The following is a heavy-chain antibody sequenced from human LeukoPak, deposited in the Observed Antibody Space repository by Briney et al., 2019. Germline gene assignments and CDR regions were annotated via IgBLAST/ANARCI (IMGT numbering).Heavy chain of an antibody. CDR1: GFTFSSYW. CDR2: IKQDGSEK. Sequence: PGGSLRLSCAASGFTFSSYWMSWVRQAPGKGLEWVANIKQDGSEKYYVDSVKGRFTISRDNAKNSLYLQMNSLRAEDTAVYYCASRPTSYNYYDSSGYYFDYWGQGTLVTASS. D-gene: IGHD3-22*01. J-gene: IGHJ4*02. CDR3: ASRPTSYNYYDSSGYYFDY. V-gene: IGHV3-7*01.